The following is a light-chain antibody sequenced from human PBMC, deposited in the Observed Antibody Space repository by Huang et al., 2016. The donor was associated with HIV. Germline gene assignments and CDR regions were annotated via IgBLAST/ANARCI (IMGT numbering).Light chain of an antibody. CDR2: DVS. V-gene: IGKV3-11*01. CDR3: QQRSKWPLT. Sequence: EIVLTQSTVTLSLSPGDRATLSCRASQSIGTYLAWYQQKSGQAPRLLIYDVSNRASGVPARFSASGSETYFTLTIASLDPDDFAIYHCQQRSKWPLTFGGGTKVEMK. J-gene: IGKJ4*01. CDR1: QSIGTY.